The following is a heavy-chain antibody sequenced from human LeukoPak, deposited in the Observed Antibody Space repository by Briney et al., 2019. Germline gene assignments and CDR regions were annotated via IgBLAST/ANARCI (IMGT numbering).Heavy chain of an antibody. CDR3: ARGETGYSSGWYSDY. CDR1: GGTFSSYA. D-gene: IGHD6-19*01. Sequence: SVKVSCKASGGTFSSYAISWVRQAPGQGLEWMGRIIPILGIANYAQKFQGRVTITADKSTSTAYMELGSLRSEDTAVYYCARGETGYSSGWYSDYWGQGTLVTVSS. V-gene: IGHV1-69*04. CDR2: IIPILGIA. J-gene: IGHJ4*02.